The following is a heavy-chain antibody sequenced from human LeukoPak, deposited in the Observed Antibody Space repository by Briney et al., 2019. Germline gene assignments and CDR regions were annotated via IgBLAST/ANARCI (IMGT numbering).Heavy chain of an antibody. CDR2: ISYDGSNK. D-gene: IGHD3-10*01. J-gene: IGHJ4*02. Sequence: GRSLRRSCAASGFTFSSYGMHWVRQAPGKGLEWVAVISYDGSNKYYADSVKGRFTISRDNSKNTLYLQMNSLRAEDTAVYYCAKDSGSYYTYFDYWGQGTLVTVSS. CDR1: GFTFSSYG. V-gene: IGHV3-30*18. CDR3: AKDSGSYYTYFDY.